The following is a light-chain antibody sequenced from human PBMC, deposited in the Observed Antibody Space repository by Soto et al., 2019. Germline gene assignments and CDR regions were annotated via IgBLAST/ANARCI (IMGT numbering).Light chain of an antibody. J-gene: IGKJ1*01. Sequence: DIQMTQSPSTLSASVGDRVTITCRASQSISSWLAWYQQKPGKAPKLLSYKASSLESGVPSRFSGSGSGTEFTLTISSXQPDDFATYYCQQYNSYSQTFGQGTKVDTK. CDR1: QSISSW. V-gene: IGKV1-5*03. CDR2: KAS. CDR3: QQYNSYSQT.